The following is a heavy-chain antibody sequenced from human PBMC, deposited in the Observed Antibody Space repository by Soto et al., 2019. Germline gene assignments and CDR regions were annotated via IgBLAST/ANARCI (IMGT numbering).Heavy chain of an antibody. CDR2: ISSSSSYI. V-gene: IGHV3-21*01. J-gene: IGHJ6*02. Sequence: GGSLRLSCAASGFTFSSYSMNWVRQAPGKGLEWVSSISSSSSYIYYADSVKGRFTISRDNAKNSLYLQMNSLRAEDTAVYYCARDPGDFWSGRRPAYYYYGMDVWGQGTTVTVSS. CDR1: GFTFSSYS. CDR3: ARDPGDFWSGRRPAYYYYGMDV. D-gene: IGHD3-3*01.